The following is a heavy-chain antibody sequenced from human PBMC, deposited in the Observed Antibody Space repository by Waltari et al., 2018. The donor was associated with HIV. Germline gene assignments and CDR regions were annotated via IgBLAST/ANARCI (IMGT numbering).Heavy chain of an antibody. V-gene: IGHV4-34*01. CDR2: VSHTGDT. CDR1: GTSFSGYY. CDR3: ARGSQHHDH. Sequence: QVQLQQWGTGLLKPSGTLSLRCAIYGTSFSGYYWSWIRHSPALGLEWIGEVSHTGDTNYNPSFAGRVSISADISKNQLSLNLTSLTAADTGVYFCARGSQHHDHWGQGTPVTVSS. J-gene: IGHJ5*02.